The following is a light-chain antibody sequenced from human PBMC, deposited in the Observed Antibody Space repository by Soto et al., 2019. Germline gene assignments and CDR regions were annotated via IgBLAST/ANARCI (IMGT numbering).Light chain of an antibody. CDR2: DAS. J-gene: IGKJ1*01. V-gene: IGKV1-5*01. Sequence: DIQMTQSPSTLSASVGDRVTITCRASQSISGWLAWYQQKPGKPPKLLIYDASSLEGGVPSRFSGSGSGTEFTLTISSLQPDDFATYYCQQYNNWPRTFGQGTKVDIK. CDR1: QSISGW. CDR3: QQYNNWPRT.